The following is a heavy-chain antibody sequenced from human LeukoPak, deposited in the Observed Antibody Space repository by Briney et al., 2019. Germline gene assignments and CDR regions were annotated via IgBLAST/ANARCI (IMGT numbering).Heavy chain of an antibody. CDR2: ISGTGNRT. CDR3: AKWGCSGGSCYPFDY. CDR1: GFTFSSYA. V-gene: IGHV3-23*01. D-gene: IGHD2-15*01. Sequence: GGSLRLSCAASGFTFSSYAMGGVRQAPGKGLEWVSAISGTGNRTYYADSVKGRFTISRDNSKNTLYLQMNSLRAEDTAVYYCAKWGCSGGSCYPFDYWGQGTLVTVSS. J-gene: IGHJ4*02.